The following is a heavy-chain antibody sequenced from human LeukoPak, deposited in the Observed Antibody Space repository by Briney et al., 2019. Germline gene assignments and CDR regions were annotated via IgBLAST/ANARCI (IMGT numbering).Heavy chain of an antibody. CDR3: ARDGAARPEYDY. V-gene: IGHV1-2*02. D-gene: IGHD6-6*01. CDR2: INPNGGGT. CDR1: GYTFTGYY. J-gene: IGHJ4*02. Sequence: SVKVSCNASGYTFTGYYMHWVRQAPGQGLEWMGWINPNGGGTNYAQKFQGRVTMTRDTSISTAYMELSRLRSDDTAVYYCARDGAARPEYDYWGQGTLVTVSS.